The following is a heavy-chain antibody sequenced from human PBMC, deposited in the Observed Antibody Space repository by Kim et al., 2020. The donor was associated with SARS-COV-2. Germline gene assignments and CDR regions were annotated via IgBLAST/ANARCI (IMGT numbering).Heavy chain of an antibody. CDR2: INPNSGGT. J-gene: IGHJ4*02. CDR1: GYTFTGHY. CDR3: ARDYVPCSSTSCSFPHYFDF. Sequence: ASVKVSCKASGYTFTGHYMHWVRQAPGQGLEWMGWINPNSGGTNYAQKFQGRVTMTRDTSISTAYMELSRLRSDDTAVYYCARDYVPCSSTSCSFPHYFDFWGQGTLVTVSS. V-gene: IGHV1-2*02. D-gene: IGHD2-2*01.